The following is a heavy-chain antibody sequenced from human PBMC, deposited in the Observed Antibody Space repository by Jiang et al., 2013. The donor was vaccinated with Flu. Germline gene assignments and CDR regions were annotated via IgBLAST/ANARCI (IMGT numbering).Heavy chain of an antibody. CDR1: GFSLSTSGVG. J-gene: IGHJ4*02. D-gene: IGHD2-21*02. CDR3: AHELAYCGGDCYFPFDY. V-gene: IGHV2-5*01. Sequence: KPTQTLTLTCTFSGFSLSTSGVGVGWIRQPPGKALEWLALVYWNDDKRYSPSLKSRLTITKDTSKNQVVLTMTNMDPVDTATYYCAHELAYCGGDCYFPFDYWGQGTLVTVS. CDR2: VYWNDDK.